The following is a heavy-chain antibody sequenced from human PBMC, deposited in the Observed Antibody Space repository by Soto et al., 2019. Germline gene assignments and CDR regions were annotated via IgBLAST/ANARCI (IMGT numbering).Heavy chain of an antibody. J-gene: IGHJ5*02. V-gene: IGHV4-39*01. CDR1: GGSISSSSYY. D-gene: IGHD6-19*01. CDR3: ASIIYSSGALGWFDP. CDR2: IYYSGST. Sequence: PSETLYLSSTVSGGSISSSSYYWGWIRQQPGKGLEWIGSIYYSGSTYYNPSLKSRVTISVDTSKNQFSLKLSSVTAADTAVYYFASIIYSSGALGWFDPWGQGTLVTVSS.